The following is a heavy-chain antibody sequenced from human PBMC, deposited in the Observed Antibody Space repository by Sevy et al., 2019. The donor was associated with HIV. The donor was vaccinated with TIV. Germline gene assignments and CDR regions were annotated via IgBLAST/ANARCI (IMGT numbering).Heavy chain of an antibody. J-gene: IGHJ4*02. CDR3: TGWKGAQSIFDY. CDR2: LKSKALDWTL. V-gene: IGHV3-49*04. Sequence: GGSLRLSCTTSGFTFGDFAMNWVRQAPGKGLEWVAFLKSKALDWTLNHAASVKDRFTISRDDSKGIADLQMNDLKSEDTGVYYCTGWKGAQSIFDYWGQGALVTVSS. CDR1: GFTFGDFA. D-gene: IGHD1-1*01.